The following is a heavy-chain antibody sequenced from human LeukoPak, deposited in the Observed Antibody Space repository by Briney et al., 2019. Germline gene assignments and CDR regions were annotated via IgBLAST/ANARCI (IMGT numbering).Heavy chain of an antibody. CDR3: ARQERWLQPIDY. Sequence: SETLSLTCAVYGGSFSGYYWSWIRQPPGKGLEWIGEINHSGSTNYNPSLKSRVTISVDTSKNQFSLKLSSVTAADTAVYYCARQERWLQPIDYWGQRTLVTVSS. D-gene: IGHD5-24*01. V-gene: IGHV4-34*01. CDR1: GGSFSGYY. J-gene: IGHJ4*02. CDR2: INHSGST.